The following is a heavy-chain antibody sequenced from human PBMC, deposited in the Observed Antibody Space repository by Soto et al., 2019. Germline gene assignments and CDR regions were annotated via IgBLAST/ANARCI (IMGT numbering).Heavy chain of an antibody. V-gene: IGHV3-48*02. CDR1: GFTFRDYA. CDR3: VRDHRWAFDN. CDR2: ISVGGGSI. Sequence: ESGGGLVQPGGSLRVSCIDSGFTFRDYAFNWVRQAPGKGLEWVSYISVGGGSIFYADSVKGRFTISRDDARNSVYLQMNTLRHEDTAVYHCVRDHRWAFDNWGQGTVVTVSS. J-gene: IGHJ3*02.